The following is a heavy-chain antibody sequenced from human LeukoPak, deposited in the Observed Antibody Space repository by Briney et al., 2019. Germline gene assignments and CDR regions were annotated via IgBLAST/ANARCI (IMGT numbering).Heavy chain of an antibody. CDR1: GFTFSRHG. D-gene: IGHD2-15*01. J-gene: IGHJ6*03. V-gene: IGHV3-30*02. CDR2: IRYDGSDK. CDR3: AKGFYYCSDGCPQYYYYMDV. Sequence: AGGSLRLSXAASGFTFSRHGMHWVRQAPGKGLEWVAFIRYDGSDKYYADSVKGRFTISRDNSENTLYLQMNSLRPEDTAVYYCAKGFYYCSDGCPQYYYYMDVWGKGTTVIVSS.